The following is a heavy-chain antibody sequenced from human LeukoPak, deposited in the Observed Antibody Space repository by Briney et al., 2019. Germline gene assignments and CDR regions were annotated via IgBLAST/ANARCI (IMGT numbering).Heavy chain of an antibody. J-gene: IGHJ4*02. CDR3: ARMIVGTTGG. CDR1: GFTFNNYW. D-gene: IGHD1-26*01. CDR2: IKQDGSEK. V-gene: IGHV3-7*01. Sequence: GGSLRLSCAASGFTFNNYWMGWVRQTTGKGLEWVANIKQDGSEKYYVDSVRGRFTISRDNAKNSLYLQMHSLRAEDTAVFYCARMIVGTTGGWGQGTLVTVSS.